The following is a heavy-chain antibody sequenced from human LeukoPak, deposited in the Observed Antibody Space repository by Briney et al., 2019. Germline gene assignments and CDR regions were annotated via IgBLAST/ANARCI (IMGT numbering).Heavy chain of an antibody. Sequence: ASVKVSFKSSGGTFSSNAISWVRQPPRQGLEWVGGIIPIFGTANYAQKFQGRRTITADESTSTAYLEQSSLTSEGTAVYYSARVRHGYSGYDCGPWEYSLGYWRGGTLVSVPS. V-gene: IGHV1-69*13. D-gene: IGHD5-12*01. CDR2: IIPIFGTA. CDR3: ARVRHGYSGYDCGPWEYSLGY. J-gene: IGHJ4*02. CDR1: GGTFSSNA.